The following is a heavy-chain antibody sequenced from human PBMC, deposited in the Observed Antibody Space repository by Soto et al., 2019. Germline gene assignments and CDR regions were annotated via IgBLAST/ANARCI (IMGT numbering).Heavy chain of an antibody. Sequence: QVQLQESGPGLVKPSQTLSLTCTVSGGSISSGGYYWSWIRQHPGKGLEWIGYIYYSGSTYYNPSLKSRVTISVDTSKNQFSLKLSSVTAADTAVYYCARQVLLWFGEFSSGRWFDPWGQGTLVTVSS. CDR2: IYYSGST. D-gene: IGHD3-10*01. J-gene: IGHJ5*02. CDR1: GGSISSGGYY. V-gene: IGHV4-31*03. CDR3: ARQVLLWFGEFSSGRWFDP.